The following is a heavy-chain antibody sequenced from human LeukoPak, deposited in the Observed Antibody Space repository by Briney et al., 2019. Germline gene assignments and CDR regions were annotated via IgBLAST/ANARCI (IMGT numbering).Heavy chain of an antibody. CDR3: AKEEGYYYDSGGYYVEYFQH. CDR1: GFTFSSYA. D-gene: IGHD3-22*01. J-gene: IGHJ1*01. CDR2: IWSDGSNK. V-gene: IGHV3-33*06. Sequence: GGSLRLSCAASGFTFSSYAMSWVRQAPGKGLEWVTVIWSDGSNKYYADSVKGRFTISRDNSKNTLYLQMNSLRAEDTAVYYCAKEEGYYYDSGGYYVEYFQHWGQGTLVTVSS.